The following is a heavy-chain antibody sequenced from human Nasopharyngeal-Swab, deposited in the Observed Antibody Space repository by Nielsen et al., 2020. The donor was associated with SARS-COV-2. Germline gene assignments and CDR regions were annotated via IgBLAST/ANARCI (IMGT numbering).Heavy chain of an antibody. V-gene: IGHV3-15*01. J-gene: IGHJ6*02. CDR2: IKSKTDGGTT. CDR1: GFTFSNAW. D-gene: IGHD6-19*01. Sequence: GGSLKISCAASGFTFSNAWMSWVRQAPGKGLEGVGRIKSKTDGGTTDYAAPVKGRFTISRDDSKNTLYLQMNSLKTEDTAVYYCTTDRAGPYYYYGMDVWGQGTTVTVSS. CDR3: TTDRAGPYYYYGMDV.